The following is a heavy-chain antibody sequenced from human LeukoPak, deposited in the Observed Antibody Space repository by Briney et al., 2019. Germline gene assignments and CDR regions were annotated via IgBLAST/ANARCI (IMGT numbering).Heavy chain of an antibody. Sequence: GGSLRLSCAASGFTFSSYSMNWVRQAPRKGLEWVSAITASGGNTYYADSVKGRFTISRDNSKNTLYLQVNSLRAEDTAVYYCAKGNGYSYGRYYFDYWGQGTLVTVSS. CDR1: GFTFSSYS. CDR2: ITASGGNT. CDR3: AKGNGYSYGRYYFDY. D-gene: IGHD5-18*01. V-gene: IGHV3-23*01. J-gene: IGHJ4*02.